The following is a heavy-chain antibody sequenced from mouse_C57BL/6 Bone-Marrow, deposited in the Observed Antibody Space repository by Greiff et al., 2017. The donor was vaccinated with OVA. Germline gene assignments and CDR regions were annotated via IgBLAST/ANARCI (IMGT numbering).Heavy chain of an antibody. CDR1: GYSITSGYY. V-gene: IGHV3-6*01. Sequence: EVHLVESGPGLVKPSQSLSLTCSVTGYSITSGYYWNWIRQFPGNKLEWMGYISYDGSNNYNPSLKNRISITRDTSKNQFFLKLNSVTTEDTATYYCARGSNYYFDYWGQGTTLTVSS. J-gene: IGHJ2*01. D-gene: IGHD2-5*01. CDR3: ARGSNYYFDY. CDR2: ISYDGSN.